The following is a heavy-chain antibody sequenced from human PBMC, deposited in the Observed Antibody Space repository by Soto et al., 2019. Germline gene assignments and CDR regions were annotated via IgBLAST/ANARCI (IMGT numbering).Heavy chain of an antibody. V-gene: IGHV4-39*01. CDR2: IYYRGNA. D-gene: IGHD3-9*01. J-gene: IGHJ4*02. CDR1: DDSINSDKYY. Sequence: SETLSLTCSVSDDSINSDKYYWGWLRQPPGKGLEWIGSIYYRGNAYYNPSLQTRVTISLDKSRSQFSLKLNSVTAADSAVYFCARLEGLATISHYFDFWGPGALVTVSS. CDR3: ARLEGLATISHYFDF.